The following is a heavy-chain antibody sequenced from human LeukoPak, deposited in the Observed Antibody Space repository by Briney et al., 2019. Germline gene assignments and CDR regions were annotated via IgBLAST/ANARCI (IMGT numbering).Heavy chain of an antibody. CDR2: MNPNSGNT. D-gene: IGHD2-2*01. J-gene: IGHJ4*02. Sequence: ASVKVSCKASGYTFTSYDINWVRQATGQGLEWMGWMNPNSGNTGYAQKFQGRVTMTRNTSISTAYMELSSLRSEDTAVYYCARVPVVVLPTAYCFDYWGQGTLVTVSS. CDR1: GYTFTSYD. V-gene: IGHV1-8*01. CDR3: ARVPVVVLPTAYCFDY.